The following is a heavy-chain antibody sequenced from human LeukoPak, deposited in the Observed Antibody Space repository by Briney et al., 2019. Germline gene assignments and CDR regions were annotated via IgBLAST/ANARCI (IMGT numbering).Heavy chain of an antibody. CDR2: FDPEDGET. CDR3: ATYHAIRPYCFDY. Sequence: ASVKVSCTVSGYTLTELSMHWVRQAPGKELERMGGFDPEDGETIYAQKFQGRVTMTEDTSTDTAYMELSSLRSEDTAVYYCATYHAIRPYCFDYWGQGTLVTVSS. D-gene: IGHD2-8*01. J-gene: IGHJ4*02. CDR1: GYTLTELS. V-gene: IGHV1-24*01.